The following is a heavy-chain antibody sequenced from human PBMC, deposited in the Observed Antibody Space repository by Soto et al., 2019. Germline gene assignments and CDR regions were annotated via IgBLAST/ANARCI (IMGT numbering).Heavy chain of an antibody. CDR1: GFTFGDYA. D-gene: IGHD6-19*01. V-gene: IGHV3-49*03. CDR3: TRVQYRSGWVPRSGGMGYYYGMDV. CDR2: IRSKAYGGRT. Sequence: LXLSCTASGFTFGDYAMSWFRQAPGKGLEWVGFIRSKAYGGRTEYAASVKGRFSISRGDSKSIAYLQMNSLKTEDTAVYYCTRVQYRSGWVPRSGGMGYYYGMDVWGPGTTVTVSS. J-gene: IGHJ6*02.